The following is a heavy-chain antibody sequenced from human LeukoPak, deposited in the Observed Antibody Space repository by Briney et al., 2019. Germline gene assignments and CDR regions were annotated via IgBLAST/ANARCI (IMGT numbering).Heavy chain of an antibody. D-gene: IGHD3-10*01. Sequence: GESLKISCKGSGYKFTSYWIGWGRQMPRKGLEWMGISYPGDSDTRYSPSFQGEVTIVGDRSISTDYLQWRSLQASGTAVYYCARRKCNNGSGSFFGMDVWGKGTTVTVSS. CDR3: ARRKCNNGSGSFFGMDV. CDR1: GYKFTSYW. V-gene: IGHV5-51*01. CDR2: SYPGDSDT. J-gene: IGHJ6*04.